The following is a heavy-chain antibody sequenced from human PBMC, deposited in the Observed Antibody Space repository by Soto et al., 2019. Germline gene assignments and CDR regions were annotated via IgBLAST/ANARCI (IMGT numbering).Heavy chain of an antibody. Sequence: PGGSLRLSCTFSGFTSDDYAMSWVRQAPGKGLEWVGFIRSKAYGGTTEYAASVKGRFTISRDDSKSIAYLQMNSLKTEDTAVYYCTRDPRHYYDSSGYWNWGQGTLVTVSS. J-gene: IGHJ4*02. D-gene: IGHD3-22*01. CDR1: GFTSDDYA. CDR2: IRSKAYGGTT. CDR3: TRDPRHYYDSSGYWN. V-gene: IGHV3-49*04.